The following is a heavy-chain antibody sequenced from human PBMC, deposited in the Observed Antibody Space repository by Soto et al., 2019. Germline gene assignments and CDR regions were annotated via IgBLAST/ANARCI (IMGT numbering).Heavy chain of an antibody. CDR2: LSASGTTI. CDR3: ARDHDAFDI. CDR1: GFTFSDYY. Sequence: NPGGSLRLSCAASGFTFSDYYMSWIRRAPGKGLEWLSYLSASGTTIYYADSVKGRFTISRDNAKNSLYLQMNSLRAEDTAVYYCARDHDAFDIWGQGTMVTVSS. J-gene: IGHJ3*02. V-gene: IGHV3-11*01.